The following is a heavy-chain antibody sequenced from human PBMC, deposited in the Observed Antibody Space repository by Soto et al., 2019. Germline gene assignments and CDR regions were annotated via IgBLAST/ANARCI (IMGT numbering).Heavy chain of an antibody. J-gene: IGHJ5*02. CDR3: ARDMFPRYWSGGSCYAGPSWFDP. Sequence: GASVKVSCKASGYTFTSYGISWVRQAPGQGLEWMGWISAYNGNTNYAQKLQGRVTMTTDTSTSTAYMELRSLRSDDTAVSYCARDMFPRYWSGGSCYAGPSWFDPWGQLNLLTFSS. D-gene: IGHD2-15*01. CDR1: GYTFTSYG. V-gene: IGHV1-18*01. CDR2: ISAYNGNT.